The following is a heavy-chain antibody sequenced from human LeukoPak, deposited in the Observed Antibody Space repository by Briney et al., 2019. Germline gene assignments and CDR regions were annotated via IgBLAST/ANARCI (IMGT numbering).Heavy chain of an antibody. CDR2: IVYTEST. D-gene: IGHD4-17*01. J-gene: IGHJ3*02. Sequence: SQTLSLTCSVSARSISSSSYYWGWIRQPPGKGLEWFGSIVYTESTYYNPSHKSPATISRDTSKNQFSLKLSSVTAADTAVYYCARHHFGDRRDAFDIWGQRTMVTVSS. V-gene: IGHV4-39*01. CDR1: ARSISSSSYY. CDR3: ARHHFGDRRDAFDI.